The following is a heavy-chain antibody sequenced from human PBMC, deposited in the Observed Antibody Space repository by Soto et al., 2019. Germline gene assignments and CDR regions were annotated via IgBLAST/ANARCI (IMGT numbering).Heavy chain of an antibody. D-gene: IGHD3-10*01. CDR2: TYYKSKWNN. CDR1: GDSVSSNSAG. Sequence: SQTLSLTCAISGDSVSSNSAGWNWIRQSPSRGLEWLGRTYYKSKWNNDYALSVKSRITINPDTSKNQFSLHLYSVTPEDTAVYYCTGITWFRGMDVWGQGTPVTVSS. V-gene: IGHV6-1*01. J-gene: IGHJ6*02. CDR3: TGITWFRGMDV.